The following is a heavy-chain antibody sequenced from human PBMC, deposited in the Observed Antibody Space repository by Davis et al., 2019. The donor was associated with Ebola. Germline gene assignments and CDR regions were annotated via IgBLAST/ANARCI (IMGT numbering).Heavy chain of an antibody. J-gene: IGHJ6*02. V-gene: IGHV3-48*02. Sequence: GGSLRLSCAASGFTFSSYSMNWVRQAPGKGLEWVSYISSSSSTIYYADSVKGRFTISRDNAKNSLYLQMNSLRDEDTAVYYCARDEMVVVVAATRHYYYGMDVWGQGTTVTVSS. CDR3: ARDEMVVVVAATRHYYYGMDV. CDR2: ISSSSSTI. CDR1: GFTFSSYS. D-gene: IGHD2-15*01.